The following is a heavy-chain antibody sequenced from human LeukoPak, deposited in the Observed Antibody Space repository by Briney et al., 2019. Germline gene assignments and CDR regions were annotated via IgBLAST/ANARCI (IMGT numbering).Heavy chain of an antibody. CDR3: AKETAYGASRYWYFDL. V-gene: IGHV3-23*01. D-gene: IGHD4-17*01. CDR2: ISSSGDST. CDR1: GFTFSVYA. Sequence: GGSLRLSCPASGFTFSVYAMTWVRQAPGKGLEWVSAISSSGDSTYYADSVKGRFTISRDNSKNPMHLQMNSLRAEDTALYYCAKETAYGASRYWYFDLWGRGTLVTVSS. J-gene: IGHJ2*01.